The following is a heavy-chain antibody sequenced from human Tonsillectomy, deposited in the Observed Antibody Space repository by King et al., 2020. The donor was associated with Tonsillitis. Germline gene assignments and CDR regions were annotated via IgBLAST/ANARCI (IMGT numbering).Heavy chain of an antibody. CDR1: RINFSNFA. Sequence: VQLVESGGGVLQPGRSLRLSCAASRINFSNFAMHWGRQAPGKGLEWVALISYDGSSKFYVDSVKGRFTISRDKSENSLFLQVNSLRAEDTAVYYCAREGHATHSFDLWGQGTMVTVSS. CDR3: AREGHATHSFDL. V-gene: IGHV3-30*03. CDR2: ISYDGSSK. J-gene: IGHJ3*01.